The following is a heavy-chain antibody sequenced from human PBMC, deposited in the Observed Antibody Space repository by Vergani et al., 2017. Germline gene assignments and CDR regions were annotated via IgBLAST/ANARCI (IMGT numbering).Heavy chain of an antibody. CDR3: AGHTTLEWLVKLWWIDP. V-gene: IGHV4-39*01. CDR2: IYYSGST. J-gene: IGHJ5*02. D-gene: IGHD6-19*01. Sequence: QLQLQESGPGLVKPSATLSLTCSVSGASIRSSNYYWGWIRQPPGKGLEWIASIYYSGSTYYNPSLKSRVTISVDTSKNQFSLKLSPVTAADTAVYFCAGHTTLEWLVKLWWIDPWGQGILVTVSS. CDR1: GASIRSSNYY.